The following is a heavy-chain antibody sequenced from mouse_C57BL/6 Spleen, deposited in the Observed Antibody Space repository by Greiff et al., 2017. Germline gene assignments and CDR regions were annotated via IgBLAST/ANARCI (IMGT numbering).Heavy chain of an antibody. CDR1: GYTFTSYW. D-gene: IGHD1-1*01. V-gene: IGHV1-64*01. CDR2: IHPNCGST. J-gene: IGHJ4*01. CDR3: ARRLSLTTDYAMDY. Sequence: QVQLQQPGAELVKPGASVKLSCKASGYTFTSYWMHWVKQRPGQGLEWIGMIHPNCGSTNYNEKFKSKATLTVDKSSSTAYMQLSSLTSEDSAVYYCARRLSLTTDYAMDYWGQGTSVTVSS.